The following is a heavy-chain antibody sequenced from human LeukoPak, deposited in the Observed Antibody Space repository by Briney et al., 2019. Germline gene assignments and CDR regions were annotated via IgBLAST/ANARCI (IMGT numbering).Heavy chain of an antibody. D-gene: IGHD4-11*01. V-gene: IGHV1-2*02. CDR1: RYTFKDYY. Sequence: ASVTVSCKASRYTFKDYYMNWVRQAPGEGVEWMGWINPNSGATKLPQKFQGRITLTRDTSINIASMELTRLRSDDTAIYYCAREGPLTTEMGDYYTLDVWGQGTTVIVSS. CDR3: AREGPLTTEMGDYYTLDV. CDR2: INPNSGAT. J-gene: IGHJ6*02.